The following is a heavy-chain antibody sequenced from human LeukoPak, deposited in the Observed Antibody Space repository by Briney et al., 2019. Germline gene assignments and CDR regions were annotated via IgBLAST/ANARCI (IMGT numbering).Heavy chain of an antibody. CDR3: ARRPSGSYGFRFDP. J-gene: IGHJ5*02. D-gene: IGHD1-26*01. CDR2: IYYSGNT. V-gene: IGHV4-59*01. CDR1: GGSISSSY. Sequence: WETLSLTCTVSGGSISSSYWSWIRQPPGKGLEWMGYIYYSGNTNYNPSLKSRVTVSVDTSKNQFSLRLSSVTAADTAVYYCARRPSGSYGFRFDPWGQGTLVTVSS.